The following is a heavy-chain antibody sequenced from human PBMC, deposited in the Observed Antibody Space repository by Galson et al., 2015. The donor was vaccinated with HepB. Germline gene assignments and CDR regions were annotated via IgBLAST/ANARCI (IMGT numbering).Heavy chain of an antibody. J-gene: IGHJ6*02. D-gene: IGHD6-13*01. CDR2: IKQDGSEK. V-gene: IGHV3-7*03. CDR1: GFTFSSYW. Sequence: SLRLSCAASGFTFSSYWMSWVRQAPGKGLEWVANIKQDGSEKYYVDSVKGRFTISRDNAKNSLYLQMNSLRAEDTAVYYCARDRSSSWYPGGMDVWGQGTTVTVSS. CDR3: ARDRSSSWYPGGMDV.